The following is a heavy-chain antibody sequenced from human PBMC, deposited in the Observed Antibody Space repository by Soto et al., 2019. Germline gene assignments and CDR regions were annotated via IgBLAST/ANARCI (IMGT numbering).Heavy chain of an antibody. D-gene: IGHD1-1*01. CDR3: TRGPRVSSTGTGAH. V-gene: IGHV3-74*01. Sequence: GGSLRLSCEVSGFTFSAYWMHWVRQVPGKGLIWVSRISDDGSTTTYADSVKGRFTISRDNAKNTLYLQMNSLRADDTGLYYCTRGPRVSSTGTGAHWGQGTLVTVS. CDR1: GFTFSAYW. J-gene: IGHJ4*02. CDR2: ISDDGSTT.